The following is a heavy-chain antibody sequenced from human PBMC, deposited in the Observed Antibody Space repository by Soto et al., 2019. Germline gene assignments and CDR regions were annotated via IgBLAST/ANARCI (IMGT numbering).Heavy chain of an antibody. Sequence: GGSLRLSCAASGFTFSSYAMSWVRQAPGKGLEWVSAISGSGGSTYYADSVKGRFTISRDNSKNTLYLQMNSLRAEDTAVYYCAKDKRRITMVRGVTIINYGMDVWGQGTTVTVSS. CDR2: ISGSGGST. CDR1: GFTFSSYA. CDR3: AKDKRRITMVRGVTIINYGMDV. V-gene: IGHV3-23*01. D-gene: IGHD3-10*01. J-gene: IGHJ6*02.